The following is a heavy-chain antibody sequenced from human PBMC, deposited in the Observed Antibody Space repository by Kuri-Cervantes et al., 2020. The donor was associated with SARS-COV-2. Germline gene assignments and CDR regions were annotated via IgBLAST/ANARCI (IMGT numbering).Heavy chain of an antibody. CDR3: AKDRVGVHDF. J-gene: IGHJ4*02. Sequence: GESLKISCAASGFNFSRTDMHWVRQAPGKGLEWVAVISNDGKNKKCIASGKGRFTISRDNSQNTLYLQMKGLTSEDTAMYYCAKDRVGVHDFWGQGTLVTVSS. D-gene: IGHD2-21*01. CDR2: ISNDGKNK. CDR1: GFNFSRTD. V-gene: IGHV3-30*18.